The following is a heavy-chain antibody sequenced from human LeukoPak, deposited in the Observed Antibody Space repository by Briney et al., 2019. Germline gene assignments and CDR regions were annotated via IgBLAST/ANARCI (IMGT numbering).Heavy chain of an antibody. J-gene: IGHJ4*02. Sequence: ASVKVSCKASGYTSTSYYMHWVRQAPGQGLEWMGIINPSGGSTSYAQKFQGRVTMTRDTSTSTVYMELSSLRSEDTAVYYCARDRYYYDSSGYQPFDYWGQGTLVTVSS. CDR2: INPSGGST. CDR1: GYTSTSYY. D-gene: IGHD3-22*01. V-gene: IGHV1-46*01. CDR3: ARDRYYYDSSGYQPFDY.